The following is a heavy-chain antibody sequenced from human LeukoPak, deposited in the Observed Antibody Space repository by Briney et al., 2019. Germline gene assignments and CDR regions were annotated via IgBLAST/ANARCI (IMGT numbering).Heavy chain of an antibody. CDR3: ARVQSRLSWFDP. CDR2: IYYSGST. V-gene: IGHV4-39*07. J-gene: IGHJ5*02. Sequence: NPSETLSLTCTVSGGSISSGTYYWGWIRQPPGKGLEWIGSIYYSGSTYYNPSLRCRVTISVDTSKNQFSLRLGSVTAADTAVYYCARVQSRLSWFDPWSQGTLVTVSS. CDR1: GGSISSGTYY.